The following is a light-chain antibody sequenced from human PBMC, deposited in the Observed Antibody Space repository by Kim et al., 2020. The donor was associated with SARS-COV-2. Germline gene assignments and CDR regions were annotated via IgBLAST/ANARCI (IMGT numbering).Light chain of an antibody. CDR3: HQYGSSRWT. V-gene: IGKV3-20*01. Sequence: SPGARATLSCRASQSVRNNYLAWYQQKPGQAPRLLIYGASSRATGIPDRFSGSESGIDFTLTISRLEPEDFAVYYCHQYGSSRWTFGQGTKVDIK. CDR2: GAS. CDR1: QSVRNNY. J-gene: IGKJ1*01.